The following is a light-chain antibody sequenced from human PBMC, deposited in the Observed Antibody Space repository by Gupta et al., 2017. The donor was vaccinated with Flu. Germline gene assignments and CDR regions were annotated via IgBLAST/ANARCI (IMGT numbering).Light chain of an antibody. Sequence: RAITISCTGTSSDVGGSNNVSWYQQHPGKAPRLMIYEVSNRPSGVSNRFSGSKSGNTASLTISGLQAEDEAAFYCSSYTSISSLYVFGTGTKV. CDR2: EVS. J-gene: IGLJ1*01. CDR1: SSDVGGSNN. V-gene: IGLV2-14*01. CDR3: SSYTSISSLYV.